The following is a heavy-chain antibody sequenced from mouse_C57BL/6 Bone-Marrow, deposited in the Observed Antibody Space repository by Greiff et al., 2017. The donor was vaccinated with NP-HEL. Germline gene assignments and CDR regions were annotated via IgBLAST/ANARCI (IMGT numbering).Heavy chain of an antibody. CDR2: INPYNGGT. Sequence: EVQLQQSGPVLVKPGASVKMSCKASGYTFTDYYMNWVKQSHGKSLEWIGVINPYNGGTSYNQKFKGKATLTVDKSSSTAYMELNSLTSEDSAVYYCARWGLYKPWFAYWGQGTLVTVSA. CDR3: ARWGLYKPWFAY. D-gene: IGHD2-13*01. CDR1: GYTFTDYY. J-gene: IGHJ3*01. V-gene: IGHV1-19*01.